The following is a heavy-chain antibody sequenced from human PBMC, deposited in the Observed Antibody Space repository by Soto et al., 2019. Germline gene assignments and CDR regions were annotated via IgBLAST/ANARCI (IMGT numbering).Heavy chain of an antibody. CDR2: IKQDGSEK. CDR3: ARGIAARYYYYYYMDV. CDR1: GFTFSSYW. V-gene: IGHV3-7*03. D-gene: IGHD6-6*01. J-gene: IGHJ6*03. Sequence: GGSLRLSCAASGFTFSSYWMSWVRQAPGKGLEWVTNIKQDGSEKYEVDSVKGRFTISRDNAKNSLYLQMNSLRAEDTAVYYCARGIAARYYYYYYMDVWGKGTPVTVSS.